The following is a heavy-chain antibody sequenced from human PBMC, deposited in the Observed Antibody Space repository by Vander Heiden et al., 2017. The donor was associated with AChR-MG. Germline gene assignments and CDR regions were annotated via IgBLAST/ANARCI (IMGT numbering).Heavy chain of an antibody. CDR1: GFSLSSTSS. Sequence: QVQFQESGPGLVKHSGTLSHTCAVAGFSLSSTSSGIGTWVRQPPGKALEWIGEFYHSGSTNYNPSLKSRVTISVDKSKNQFSLELSSVTAADTAVYYCTRDFRASPNYFFGMDVWGQGATVTVSS. CDR2: FYHSGST. J-gene: IGHJ6*02. V-gene: IGHV4-4*02. CDR3: TRDFRASPNYFFGMDV.